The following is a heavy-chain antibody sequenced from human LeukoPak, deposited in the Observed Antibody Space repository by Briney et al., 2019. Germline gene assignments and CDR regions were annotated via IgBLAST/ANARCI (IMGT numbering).Heavy chain of an antibody. CDR2: IYSGGST. J-gene: IGHJ6*03. CDR1: GFTVSSNY. D-gene: IGHD1-14*01. V-gene: IGHV3-66*02. Sequence: GGSMRLSCAASGFTVSSNYMSWDRQAPGKGLEWVSVIYSGGSTYYADSVKGRFTISRDNSKNTLYLQMNSLRAEDTAVYYCARDRGIRPYYYYYMDVWGKGTTVTVSS. CDR3: ARDRGIRPYYYYYMDV.